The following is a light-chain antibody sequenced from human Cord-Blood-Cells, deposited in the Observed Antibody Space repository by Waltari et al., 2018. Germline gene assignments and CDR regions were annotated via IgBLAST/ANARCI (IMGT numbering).Light chain of an antibody. CDR2: EGS. V-gene: IGLV2-23*01. CDR3: CSYAGRSNGV. Sequence: QSDLTPPASVSGSPGQSITISCTGTSSGAGSYQLVSWYQQHPGKATKLMIYEGSKRPSVFSNLSSVSTSGNTASLTIAGLQAEDESDYSCCSYAGRSNGVFGGGTKLTVL. J-gene: IGLJ3*02. CDR1: SSGAGSYQL.